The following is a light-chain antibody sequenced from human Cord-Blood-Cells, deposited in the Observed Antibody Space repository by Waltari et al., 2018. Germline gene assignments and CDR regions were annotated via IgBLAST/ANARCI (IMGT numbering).Light chain of an antibody. V-gene: IGKV1-39*01. CDR2: AAS. CDR3: QQSYSTPLT. J-gene: IGKJ4*01. CDR1: QSISSY. Sequence: DLQMTQSPSSLSASVRDRVNITCRASQSISSYLNWYQQKPGKAPKLLIYAASSLQSGVPSRFSGSGSGTDFTLTISSLQPEDFATYYCQQSYSTPLTFGGGTKVEIK.